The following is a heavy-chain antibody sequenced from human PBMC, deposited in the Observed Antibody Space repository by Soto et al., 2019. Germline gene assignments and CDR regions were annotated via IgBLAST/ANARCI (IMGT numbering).Heavy chain of an antibody. CDR2: LSQNGGT. J-gene: IGHJ6*02. V-gene: IGHV4-38-2*01. CDR3: AAATLPSARFYGMDV. CDR1: GYSFNSVHF. D-gene: IGHD2-15*01. Sequence: SETLSLTCVVSGYSFNSVHFWGWIRQPPGKGLQWIGSLSQNGGTYRNPSLRSRVTLSVDTSKNQFSLKLTSVTAADAAVYYCAAATLPSARFYGMDVWGQGSTVTVSS.